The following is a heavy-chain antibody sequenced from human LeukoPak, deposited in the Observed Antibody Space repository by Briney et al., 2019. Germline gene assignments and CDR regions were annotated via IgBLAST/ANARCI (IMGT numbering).Heavy chain of an antibody. CDR2: INGRGDST. CDR1: GFSFSSYA. D-gene: IGHD1-26*01. Sequence: PGGALRLSCAASGFSFSSYAMSWVRQAPGKGLEWVSGINGRGDSTVYADSVKGRFTISRDSSRNTLFLHMNTLRAEDTAIYYCAKDRTVGASYWYFDLWGRGTLVTVSS. J-gene: IGHJ2*01. CDR3: AKDRTVGASYWYFDL. V-gene: IGHV3-23*01.